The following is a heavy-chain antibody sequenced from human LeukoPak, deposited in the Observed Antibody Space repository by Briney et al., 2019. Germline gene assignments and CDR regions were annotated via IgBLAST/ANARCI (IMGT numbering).Heavy chain of an antibody. Sequence: SETLSLTCTVSAGSISNYYWSWIRQPAGKGLEFIGRIDPSGTTNHNPSLKSRVTITVDKSKNQFSLQLSSTTAADTAVYFCARVTFRSCPSDYYYYYFMDVWGKGTTVTVSS. D-gene: IGHD2-15*01. V-gene: IGHV4-4*07. CDR3: ARVTFRSCPSDYYYYYFMDV. CDR1: AGSISNYY. J-gene: IGHJ6*04. CDR2: IDPSGTT.